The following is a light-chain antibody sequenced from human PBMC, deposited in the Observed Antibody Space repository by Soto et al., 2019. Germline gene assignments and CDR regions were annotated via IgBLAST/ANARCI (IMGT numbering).Light chain of an antibody. V-gene: IGKV1-5*03. J-gene: IGKJ5*01. CDR3: QQLNSYPIT. CDR2: KAS. CDR1: QSINGW. Sequence: DIQLTQSPSTLSASVGDRVTITCRASQSINGWLAWYQQKPGQAPNLLIYKASNLESGVPSRFSGSGSGTDFTLTISSLQPEDFATYYCQQLNSYPITFGQGTRLEIK.